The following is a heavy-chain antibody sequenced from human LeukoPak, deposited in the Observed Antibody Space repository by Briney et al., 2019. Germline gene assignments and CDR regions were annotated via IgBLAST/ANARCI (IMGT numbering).Heavy chain of an antibody. Sequence: GGSLRLSCAASGFTFSSYSMNWVRQAPGKGLEWVSSISSGSSYIYYADSVKGRFTISRDNAKNSLYLQMNSLRAEDTAVYYCARDLRSIGDSSGYWYHFDYWGQGTLVTVSS. J-gene: IGHJ4*02. CDR1: GFTFSSYS. D-gene: IGHD3-22*01. V-gene: IGHV3-21*01. CDR3: ARDLRSIGDSSGYWYHFDY. CDR2: ISSGSSYI.